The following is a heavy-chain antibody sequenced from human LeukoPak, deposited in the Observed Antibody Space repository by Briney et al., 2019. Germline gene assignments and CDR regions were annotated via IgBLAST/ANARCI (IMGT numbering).Heavy chain of an antibody. V-gene: IGHV3-23*01. CDR3: ARGRVGALLHALDI. CDR1: GFTFGSYA. CDR2: IRTSSSAT. D-gene: IGHD1-26*01. Sequence: GGSLRLSCAGSGFTFGSYAINWVRQAPGKGLEWVSAIRTSSSATYYADSVKGRFATSRDDSRSTVFLQTNSLRAEDTAVYYCARGRVGALLHALDIWGQGTLVAVSS. J-gene: IGHJ3*02.